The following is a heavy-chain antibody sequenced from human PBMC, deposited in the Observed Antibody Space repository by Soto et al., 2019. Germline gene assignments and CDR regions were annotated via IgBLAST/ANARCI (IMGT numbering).Heavy chain of an antibody. CDR1: GGSISSYY. CDR2: IYYSGST. J-gene: IGHJ4*02. V-gene: IGHV4-59*08. D-gene: IGHD6-19*01. CDR3: ASSSARRYYFDY. Sequence: SETLSLTCTVSGGSISSYYWSWIRQPPGKGLEWIGYIYYSGSTNSNPSLKSRVTISVDTSKNQFSLKLSSVTAADTAVYYCASSSARRYYFDYWGQGTLVTVSS.